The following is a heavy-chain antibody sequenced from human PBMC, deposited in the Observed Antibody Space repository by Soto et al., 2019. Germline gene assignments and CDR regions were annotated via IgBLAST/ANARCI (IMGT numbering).Heavy chain of an antibody. Sequence: GESLKISCAASGFTFATYAMSWVRRAPGKGLEWVSSISDSGVGTYYADSVKGRFTISRDNPKNTLYLQMNSLRAEDTAVYYCAKDRRITSAANFYGMDVWGQGTTVTVSS. CDR2: ISDSGVGT. J-gene: IGHJ6*02. CDR1: GFTFATYA. CDR3: AKDRRITSAANFYGMDV. D-gene: IGHD2-2*01. V-gene: IGHV3-23*01.